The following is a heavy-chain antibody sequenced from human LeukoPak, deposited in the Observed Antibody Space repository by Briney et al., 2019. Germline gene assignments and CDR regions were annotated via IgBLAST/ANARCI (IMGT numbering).Heavy chain of an antibody. D-gene: IGHD3-10*01. J-gene: IGHJ3*02. CDR2: IKQDGSEK. V-gene: IGHV3-7*01. CDR1: GGSISSSSYY. CDR3: ARAQYYYGSGSYYTRLDAFDI. Sequence: ETLSLTCTVSGGSISSSSYYWGWIRQAPGKGLEWVANIKQDGSEKYYVDSVKGRFTISRDNAKNSLYLQMNSLRAEDTAVYYCARAQYYYGSGSYYTRLDAFDIWGQGTMVTVSS.